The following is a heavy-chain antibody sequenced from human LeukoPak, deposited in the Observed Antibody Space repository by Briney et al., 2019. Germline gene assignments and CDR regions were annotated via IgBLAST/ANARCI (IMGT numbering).Heavy chain of an antibody. CDR2: ISGSGATT. D-gene: IGHD4-23*01. V-gene: IGHV3-23*01. J-gene: IGHJ4*02. Sequence: PGGSLRLSCAASGFTFNVYAMAWVRQAPGKGLEWVSSISGSGATTYYADYVKGRFTISRDNSKNTVFLQMNSLRAEDMDFYYCAGGINSLHLDFDYWGLGALVTVSS. CDR1: GFTFNVYA. CDR3: AGGINSLHLDFDY.